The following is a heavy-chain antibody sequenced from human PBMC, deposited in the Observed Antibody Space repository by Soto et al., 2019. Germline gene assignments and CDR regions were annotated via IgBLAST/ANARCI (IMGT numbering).Heavy chain of an antibody. V-gene: IGHV5-51*01. J-gene: IGHJ6*02. Sequence: PGESLKISCKGSGYSFTSYWIGWVRQMPGKGLEWMGIIYPGDSDTRYSPSFQGQVTISDDKSISTAYLQWSSLKASDTAMYYCARQQYSSSWNYYYGMDVWGQGTTVTVSS. CDR3: ARQQYSSSWNYYYGMDV. CDR2: IYPGDSDT. CDR1: GYSFTSYW. D-gene: IGHD6-13*01.